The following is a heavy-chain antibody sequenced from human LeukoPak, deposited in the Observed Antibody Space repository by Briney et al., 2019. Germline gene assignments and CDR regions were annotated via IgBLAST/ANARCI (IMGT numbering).Heavy chain of an antibody. Sequence: GGSLRLSCTASGFTFGDYAMSWVRQAPGKGLEWVGFIRSKAYDGTTEYAASVKGRFTISRDDSKSIAYLQMNSLKTEDTAVYYCTRDTTVVTLDAFDIWGQGTMVTVSS. J-gene: IGHJ3*02. V-gene: IGHV3-49*04. D-gene: IGHD4-23*01. CDR2: IRSKAYDGTT. CDR3: TRDTTVVTLDAFDI. CDR1: GFTFGDYA.